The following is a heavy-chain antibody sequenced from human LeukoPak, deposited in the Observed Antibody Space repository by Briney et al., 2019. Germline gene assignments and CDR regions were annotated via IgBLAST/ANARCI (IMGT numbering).Heavy chain of an antibody. Sequence: SETLSLTCTVSGGSNSSGGYYWSWIRQHPGKGLESIGYIYYSGSTYYNPSLKSRVTLSVDTSKNQFSLKLTSVTAADTAVYYCARDFHLTGATSRWFDPWGQGTLVTVSS. D-gene: IGHD1-7*01. CDR2: IYYSGST. V-gene: IGHV4-31*03. J-gene: IGHJ5*02. CDR3: ARDFHLTGATSRWFDP. CDR1: GGSNSSGGYY.